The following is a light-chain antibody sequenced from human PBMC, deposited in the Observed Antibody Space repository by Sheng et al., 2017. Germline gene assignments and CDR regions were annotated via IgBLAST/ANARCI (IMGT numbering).Light chain of an antibody. CDR3: QRYNSALRT. CDR1: QGIYNY. V-gene: IGKV1-27*01. Sequence: DIQLTQSPSSLSASVGERVTITCRASQGIYNYLAWYQQKPGKVPKLLIYAASTLQSGVPSRFSGSGSGTDFTLTISSLQPEDVATYYCQRYNSALRTFGLGPKWTSN. J-gene: IGKJ3*01. CDR2: AAS.